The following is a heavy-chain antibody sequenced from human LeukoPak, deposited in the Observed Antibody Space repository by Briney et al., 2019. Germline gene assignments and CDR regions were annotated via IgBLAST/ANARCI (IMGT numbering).Heavy chain of an antibody. CDR2: IYYSGST. CDR3: ARVSIVVVVADY. V-gene: IGHV4-30-4*01. Sequence: SETLSLTCTVSGGSISSGDYYWSWIRQPPGKGLEWIGYIYYSGSTYYNPSPKSRVTISVDTSKNQFSLKLSSVTAADTAVYYCARVSIVVVVADYWGQGTLVTVSS. CDR1: GGSISSGDYY. J-gene: IGHJ4*02. D-gene: IGHD2-15*01.